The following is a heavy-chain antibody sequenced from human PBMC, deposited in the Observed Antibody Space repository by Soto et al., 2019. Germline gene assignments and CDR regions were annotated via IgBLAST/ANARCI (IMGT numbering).Heavy chain of an antibody. D-gene: IGHD1-26*01. CDR2: IRGDFVTT. CDR1: GFTFSDHA. V-gene: IGHV3-23*01. J-gene: IGHJ4*02. CDR3: VKEGKMGVEGFDF. Sequence: EVQLLESGVGLVQPGGSLRLSCATSGFTFSDHAMHWVRQAPGEGLEWVSGIRGDFVTTPYADSVKGRFTISRDNSQNTLYLHMNSLRAEDTARYYCVKEGKMGVEGFDFWGQGTLVTVSS.